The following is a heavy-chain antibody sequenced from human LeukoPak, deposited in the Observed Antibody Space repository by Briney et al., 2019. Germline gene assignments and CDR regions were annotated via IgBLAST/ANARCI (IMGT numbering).Heavy chain of an antibody. D-gene: IGHD3-9*01. CDR2: INHSGST. Sequence: SETLSLTCAVYGGSFSGYYWSWIRQPPGKGLEWIGEINHSGSTNYNPSLKSRVTMSVDTSKNQFSLKLSSVTAADTAVYYRASLRYFDWLYSGHWFDPWGQGTLVTVSS. J-gene: IGHJ5*02. V-gene: IGHV4-34*01. CDR1: GGSFSGYY. CDR3: ASLRYFDWLYSGHWFDP.